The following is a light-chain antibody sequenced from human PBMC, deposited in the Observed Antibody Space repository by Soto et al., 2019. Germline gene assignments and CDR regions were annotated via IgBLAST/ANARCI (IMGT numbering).Light chain of an antibody. CDR2: GVS. CDR1: QSVSSN. J-gene: IGKJ4*01. CDR3: QQYNGGPPLT. V-gene: IGKV3-15*01. Sequence: EIVMTQSPATLSVSPGERATLSCRASQSVSSNLAWYQQKPGQAPRLLMYGVSTRATGIPARFSGSGSGTEFTLTISSLQSEDFALYYCQQYNGGPPLTFGGGTKVEIK.